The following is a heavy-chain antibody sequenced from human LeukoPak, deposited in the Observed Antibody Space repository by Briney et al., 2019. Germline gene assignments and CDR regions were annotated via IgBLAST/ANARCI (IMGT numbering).Heavy chain of an antibody. V-gene: IGHV4-59*08. Sequence: SETLSLTCTVSRGSISPYYWSWIRQPPGKGLEWIGYIYYTENTKYNPSLKSRITISVDTSNNQFSLKLTTVTAAATAVYYCARHEFPYYGSAPRSWYYDGMDVWGQGTTVAVSS. CDR1: RGSISPYY. CDR2: IYYTENT. CDR3: ARHEFPYYGSAPRSWYYDGMDV. D-gene: IGHD3-3*01. J-gene: IGHJ6*02.